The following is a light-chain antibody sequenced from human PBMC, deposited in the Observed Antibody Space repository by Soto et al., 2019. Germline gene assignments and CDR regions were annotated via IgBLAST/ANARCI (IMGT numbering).Light chain of an antibody. CDR3: QQVKSYPLT. CDR1: QGISNY. Sequence: IPLTQSPSFLSASVGDRVTITCRASQGISNYLAWYQQRPGKPPKLLISDASSLEGGVPSRFSGSGSGTYFTLTINSLQPEDFATYYCQQVKSYPLTFGGGTKVEIE. CDR2: DAS. V-gene: IGKV1-13*02. J-gene: IGKJ4*01.